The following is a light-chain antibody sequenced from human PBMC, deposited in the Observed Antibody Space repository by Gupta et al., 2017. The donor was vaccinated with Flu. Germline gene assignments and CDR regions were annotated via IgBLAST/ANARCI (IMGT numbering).Light chain of an antibody. J-gene: IGLJ3*02. Sequence: QSSLTHPPSVFEAPVQRVSTSSAGRSSNIGAGYDVHWYQQLPGTAPKLLIYGNSNRPSGVPDRFSGSKSGTSASLAITGLQAEDEADYYCQSYDSSLSVGVFGGGTKLTVL. CDR3: QSYDSSLSVGV. V-gene: IGLV1-40*01. CDR2: GNS. CDR1: SSNIGAGYD.